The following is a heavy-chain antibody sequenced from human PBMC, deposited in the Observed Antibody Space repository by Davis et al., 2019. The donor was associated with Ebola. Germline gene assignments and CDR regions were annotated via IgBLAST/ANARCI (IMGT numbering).Heavy chain of an antibody. D-gene: IGHD6-6*01. Sequence: PGGSLRLSCAASGFTFSTYAISWVRQALGKGLEWVSTIDGSGVRTYYADSVKGRFTISRDNSKNTLYLQLNSLRADDTAVYYCAKDGTSSRGSHAFDIWGQGTMVTVSS. V-gene: IGHV3-23*01. J-gene: IGHJ3*02. CDR3: AKDGTSSRGSHAFDI. CDR2: IDGSGVRT. CDR1: GFTFSTYA.